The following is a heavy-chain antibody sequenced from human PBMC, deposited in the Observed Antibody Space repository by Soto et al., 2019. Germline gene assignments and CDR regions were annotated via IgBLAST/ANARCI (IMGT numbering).Heavy chain of an antibody. CDR1: GGSISTYY. CDR2: IYYSGST. D-gene: IGHD3-9*01. CDR3: ARGDYVFLTGYYKTAYFDY. J-gene: IGHJ4*02. Sequence: SETLSLSCTVSGGSISTYYWSWIRQPPGKGLEWIGYIYYSGSTNYNPSLKSRVTISVDTSKNQFSLKLSSVTAADTAVYYCARGDYVFLTGYYKTAYFDYWGQATLVTVSS. V-gene: IGHV4-59*01.